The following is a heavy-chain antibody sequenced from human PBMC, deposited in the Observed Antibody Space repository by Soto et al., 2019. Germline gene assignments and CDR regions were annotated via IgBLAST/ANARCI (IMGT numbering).Heavy chain of an antibody. Sequence: GGSLSLSCVGSGFSFSDYYMSWVRQAPGEGLEWLSYSSNSGTYTKYAGSVKGRFSISRDNAKNSLHLQINSLRAEDTAVYYCARSGDNYNVLDYWGQGTPVTVSS. D-gene: IGHD3-10*02. J-gene: IGHJ4*02. CDR3: ARSGDNYNVLDY. V-gene: IGHV3-11*06. CDR2: SSNSGTYT. CDR1: GFSFSDYY.